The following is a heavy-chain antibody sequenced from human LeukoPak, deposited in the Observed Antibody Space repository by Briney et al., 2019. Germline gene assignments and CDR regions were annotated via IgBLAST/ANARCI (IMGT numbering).Heavy chain of an antibody. V-gene: IGHV1-18*01. CDR1: GYTFTSYG. Sequence: ASVKVSCKASGYTFTSYGISWVRQAPGRGLEWMGWISAYNGNTNYAQKLQGRVTMTTDTSTSTAYMELRSLRSDDTAVYYCATGSIIGLSSAFDIWGQGTMVTVSS. CDR2: ISAYNGNT. CDR3: ATGSIIGLSSAFDI. D-gene: IGHD2/OR15-2a*01. J-gene: IGHJ3*02.